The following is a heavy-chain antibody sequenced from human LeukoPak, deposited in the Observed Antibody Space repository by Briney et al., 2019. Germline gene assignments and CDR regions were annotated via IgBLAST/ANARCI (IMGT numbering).Heavy chain of an antibody. CDR1: GFTFSSYG. V-gene: IGHV3-33*01. D-gene: IGHD4-17*01. CDR3: ARELYGDYSNWFDP. J-gene: IGHJ5*02. CDR2: IWYDGSNK. Sequence: GRSLRLSCAASGFTFSSYGMHWVRQAPGKGLEGVAVIWYDGSNKYYADFVKGRFTISRDNSKNTLYLQMNSLRAEDTAVYYCARELYGDYSNWFDPWGQGTLVTVSS.